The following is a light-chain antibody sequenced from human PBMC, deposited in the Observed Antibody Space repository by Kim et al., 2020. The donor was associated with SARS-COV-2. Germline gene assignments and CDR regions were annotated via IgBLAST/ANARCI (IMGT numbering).Light chain of an antibody. J-gene: IGKJ2*01. CDR1: QSVSSN. Sequence: ASPGERATLSCGASQSVSSNLAWYQQKPGQAPRLLIYGASTRATGIPARFSGSGSGTEFTLTISSLQSEDFAVYYCQQYNNWPLYTFGQGTKLEI. CDR3: QQYNNWPLYT. V-gene: IGKV3-15*01. CDR2: GAS.